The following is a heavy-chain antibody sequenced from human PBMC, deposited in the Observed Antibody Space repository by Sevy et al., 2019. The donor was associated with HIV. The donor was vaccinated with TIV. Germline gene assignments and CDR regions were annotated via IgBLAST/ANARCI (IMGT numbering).Heavy chain of an antibody. D-gene: IGHD1-1*01. CDR1: GGSISTYY. J-gene: IGHJ6*02. Sequence: SENLSLTCTVSGGSISTYYWSWIRQPPGKGLEWIGYIYYSGSTNYNPSLKSRVTISIDTSKNQFSLKLSSVTAADTALYYCARGYAIGLHYGMDVWGHGTTVTVSS. CDR2: IYYSGST. V-gene: IGHV4-59*01. CDR3: ARGYAIGLHYGMDV.